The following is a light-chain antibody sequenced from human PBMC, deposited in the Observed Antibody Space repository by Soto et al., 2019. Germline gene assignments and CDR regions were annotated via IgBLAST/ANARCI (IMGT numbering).Light chain of an antibody. CDR2: EGS. CDR1: SSDDGSYNV. Sequence: QSVLTQRASVSGSPGPSITISCTGTSSDDGSYNVVSWYQQHPGKAPKLIIYEGSKRPSGISNRFSGSKSGNTASLTISGLQAEDEADYYCCSNELSDTVYVVLGGGTKLTVL. J-gene: IGLJ2*01. CDR3: CSNELSDTVYVV. V-gene: IGLV2-23*01.